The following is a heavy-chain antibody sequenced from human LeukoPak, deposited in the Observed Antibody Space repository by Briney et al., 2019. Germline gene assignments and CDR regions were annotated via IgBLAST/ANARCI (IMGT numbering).Heavy chain of an antibody. CDR1: GYSISSGYY. D-gene: IGHD3-22*01. CDR2: IYHSGST. Sequence: SETLSLTCTVSGYSISSGYYWGWIRQPPGKGLEWIGSIYHSGSTYYNPSLRGRVTISVDTSKNQFSLKLSSVTAADTAVYYCARSSEGRYYYDSSGFSYYYYYMDVWGKGTTVTISS. V-gene: IGHV4-38-2*02. J-gene: IGHJ6*03. CDR3: ARSSEGRYYYDSSGFSYYYYYMDV.